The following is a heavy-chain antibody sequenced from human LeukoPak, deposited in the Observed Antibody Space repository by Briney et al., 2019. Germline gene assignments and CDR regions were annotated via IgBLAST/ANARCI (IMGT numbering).Heavy chain of an antibody. J-gene: IGHJ3*02. V-gene: IGHV1-24*01. Sequence: ASVKVSCKVSGYTLTELSMHWVRQAPGKGLEWMGDFDPEDGETIYAQKFQGRVTMTEDTSTDTAYMELSSLRSEDTAVYYCATDRTLYCSSTSCYDSRTSHIWGQGTMVTVSS. CDR2: FDPEDGET. D-gene: IGHD2-2*01. CDR1: GYTLTELS. CDR3: ATDRTLYCSSTSCYDSRTSHI.